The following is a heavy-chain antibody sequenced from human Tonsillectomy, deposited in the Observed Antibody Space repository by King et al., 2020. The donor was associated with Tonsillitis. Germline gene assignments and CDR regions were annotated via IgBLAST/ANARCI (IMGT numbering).Heavy chain of an antibody. CDR1: GYTFTSYY. CDR3: ARDSSPGSYYDSSGYLDY. V-gene: IGHV1-46*03. J-gene: IGHJ4*02. D-gene: IGHD3-22*01. CDR2: INPSGCST. Sequence: VQLVQAGAEVKKPGASVKVSCKASGYTFTSYYIHWVRQAPGQGLEWMGIINPSGCSTSYAQKFQGRVPMTRDTSTSTVYMELGSLRSEDTAVYYCARDSSPGSYYDSSGYLDYWGQGTLVTVSS.